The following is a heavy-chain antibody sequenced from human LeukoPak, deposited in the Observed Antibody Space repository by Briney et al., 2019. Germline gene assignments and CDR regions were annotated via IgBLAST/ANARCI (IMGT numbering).Heavy chain of an antibody. CDR1: GFTFDDYA. D-gene: IGHD6-19*01. J-gene: IGHJ4*02. CDR3: AKAYSSGWYNLFDS. Sequence: GGSLRLSCAASGFTFDDYAMHWVRQAPGKGLEWVSGITWNSGIIGYADSMKGRFTISRDNAKNSLYLQMNSLKAEDTALYYCAKAYSSGWYNLFDSWGQGTLVTVSS. V-gene: IGHV3-9*01. CDR2: ITWNSGII.